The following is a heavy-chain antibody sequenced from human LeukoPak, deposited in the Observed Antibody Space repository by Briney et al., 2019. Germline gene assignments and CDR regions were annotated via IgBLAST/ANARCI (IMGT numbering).Heavy chain of an antibody. CDR3: ATRRIAVAAPFDY. CDR1: GASITSYY. D-gene: IGHD6-19*01. CDR2: IYYSGST. V-gene: IGHV4-59*01. Sequence: SETLSLTCAVSGASITSYYWSWIRQPPGKGLEWIGYIYYSGSTNYNPSLKSRVTMSVDTSKNEFSLKLSSVTTADTAAYYCATRRIAVAAPFDYWGQGTLVTVSS. J-gene: IGHJ4*02.